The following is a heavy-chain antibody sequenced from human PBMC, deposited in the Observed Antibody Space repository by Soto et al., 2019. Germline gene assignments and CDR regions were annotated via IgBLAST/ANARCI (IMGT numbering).Heavy chain of an antibody. CDR2: ISGVGGST. V-gene: IGHV3-23*01. J-gene: IGHJ4*02. CDR1: GFTFSHFA. Sequence: DVQLLESGGGLVQPGGPLRLSCAASGFTFSHFAMSWVRQAPGKGLEWVSGISGVGGSTYYADSVKGRFTISRDNSKNTLYLQMNRLRAEDTAVDYCSKRDRRGYYFIDYCGQGTLVTVSS. CDR3: SKRDRRGYYFIDY. D-gene: IGHD3-22*01.